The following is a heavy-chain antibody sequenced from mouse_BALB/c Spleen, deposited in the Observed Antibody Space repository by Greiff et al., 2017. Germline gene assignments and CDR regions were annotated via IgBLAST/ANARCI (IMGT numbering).Heavy chain of an antibody. Sequence: VHLVESGPGLVAPSQSLSITCTVSGFSLSRYSVHWVRQPPGKGLEWLGMIWGGGSTDYNSALKSRLSISKDNSKSQVFLKMNSLQTDDTAMYYCARISFYYYGSSYDFDVWGAGTTVTVSS. J-gene: IGHJ1*01. V-gene: IGHV2-6-4*01. D-gene: IGHD1-1*01. CDR3: ARISFYYYGSSYDFDV. CDR1: GFSLSRYS. CDR2: IWGGGST.